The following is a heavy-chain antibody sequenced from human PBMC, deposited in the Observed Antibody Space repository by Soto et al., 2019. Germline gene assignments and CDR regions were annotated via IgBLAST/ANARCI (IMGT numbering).Heavy chain of an antibody. CDR1: GFTFSSYA. CDR2: IAYDGSNK. V-gene: IGHV3-30-3*01. J-gene: IGHJ4*02. CDR3: ARGPSSLTRFDY. Sequence: GGSLRLSCAASGFTFSSYAMHWVRQAPGKGLEWVAVIAYDGSNKYYADSVKGRFTISRDNSKNTLYLQMNSLRAEDTAVYYCARGPSSLTRFDYWGQGTLVSVSS. D-gene: IGHD2-2*01.